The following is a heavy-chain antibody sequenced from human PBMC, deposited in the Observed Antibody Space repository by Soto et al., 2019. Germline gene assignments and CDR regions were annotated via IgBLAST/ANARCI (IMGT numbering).Heavy chain of an antibody. J-gene: IGHJ6*02. Sequence: TGESLKISCQGFGYRFTNYWISWVRQMPGKGLEWMGRIDPSDSYTNYSPSFQGHVTISADKSISTAYLQWSSLKASDTAMYYCVRAAAGPYGMDVWGQGTTVTVSS. CDR1: GYRFTNYW. CDR3: VRAAAGPYGMDV. D-gene: IGHD6-13*01. V-gene: IGHV5-10-1*01. CDR2: IDPSDSYT.